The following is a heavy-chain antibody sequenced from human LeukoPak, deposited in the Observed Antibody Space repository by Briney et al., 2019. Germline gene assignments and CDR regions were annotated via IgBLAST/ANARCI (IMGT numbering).Heavy chain of an antibody. CDR3: ARAPTFSLGDSSGYYY. CDR1: GFTFSTYG. J-gene: IGHJ4*02. D-gene: IGHD3-22*01. CDR2: ISNDGSNK. V-gene: IGHV3-33*08. Sequence: PGRSLRLSCAASGFTFSTYGMHWVRQAPGKGLEWVVVISNDGSNKYYADSVKGRFTISRDNAKNSLYLQMNSLRAEDTALYYCARAPTFSLGDSSGYYYWGQGTLVTVSS.